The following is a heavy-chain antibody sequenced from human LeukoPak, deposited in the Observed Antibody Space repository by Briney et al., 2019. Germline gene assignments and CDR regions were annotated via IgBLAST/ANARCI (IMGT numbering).Heavy chain of an antibody. J-gene: IGHJ4*02. Sequence: PGGSLRLSCAASGFTFSSYAMSWVRQAPGKGLEWASAISGSGGSTYYADSVKGRYTISRDNSKNTLYLQMNSLRAEDTAVYYCAKGAENYGDSVIDYWGQGTLVIVSS. CDR1: GFTFSSYA. CDR3: AKGAENYGDSVIDY. V-gene: IGHV3-23*01. D-gene: IGHD4-17*01. CDR2: ISGSGGST.